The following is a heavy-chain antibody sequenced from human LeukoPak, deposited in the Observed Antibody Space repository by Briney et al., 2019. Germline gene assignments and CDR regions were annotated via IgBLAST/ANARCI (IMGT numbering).Heavy chain of an antibody. CDR2: IATDGSNK. J-gene: IGHJ6*03. CDR1: GFTSSSYA. D-gene: IGHD2-21*02. CDR3: ARTAGDYYYYMDV. V-gene: IGHV3-30*04. Sequence: GRSLRLSCAVSGFTSSSYAMHWVRQAPGQGLEWVAVIATDGSNKYYADSVKGRFTISKDKSKNTLYLQMNSLRPEDTAVYYCARTAGDYYYYMDVWGKGATVTVS.